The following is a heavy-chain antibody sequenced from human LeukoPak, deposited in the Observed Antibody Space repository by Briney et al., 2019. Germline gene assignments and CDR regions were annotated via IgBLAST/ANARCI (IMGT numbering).Heavy chain of an antibody. CDR1: GYTLTELS. V-gene: IGHV1-24*01. D-gene: IGHD3-22*01. Sequence: ASVNVSCKVSGYTLTELSMHWVRQAPGKGLEWMGGFDPEDGETIYAQKFQGRVTMTEDTSTDTAYMELSSLRSEDTAVYYCATEHYDSSGPFFDYWGQGTLVTVSS. CDR2: FDPEDGET. CDR3: ATEHYDSSGPFFDY. J-gene: IGHJ4*02.